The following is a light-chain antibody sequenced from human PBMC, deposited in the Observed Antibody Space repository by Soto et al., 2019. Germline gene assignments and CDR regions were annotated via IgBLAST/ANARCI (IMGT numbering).Light chain of an antibody. Sequence: EIVLTQSPGTLSLSPGERATLSCRASQNVDSSYLAWYQQKPGQAPRLLIYAAGSRAAAIPDMFSGRGSGTGFTLTISSLEPEDFAVYYCQQYGSSPLTFGQGTEREIK. J-gene: IGKJ2*01. CDR3: QQYGSSPLT. CDR1: QNVDSSY. CDR2: AAG. V-gene: IGKV3-20*01.